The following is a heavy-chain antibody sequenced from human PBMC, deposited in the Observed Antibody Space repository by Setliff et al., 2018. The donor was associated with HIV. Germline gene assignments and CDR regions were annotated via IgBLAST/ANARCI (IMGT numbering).Heavy chain of an antibody. CDR2: IYTSGST. J-gene: IGHJ4*02. CDR1: GGSVSSDNYY. Sequence: SETLSLTCTVSGGSVSSDNYYWSWIRQHPGKGLEWIGRIYTSGSTNYNPSLKSRVTMSVDTSKNQFSLKLSSVTAADTAVYYCARGSGSFDYWGQGTLVTVSS. CDR3: ARGSGSFDY. D-gene: IGHD3-10*01. V-gene: IGHV4-61*01.